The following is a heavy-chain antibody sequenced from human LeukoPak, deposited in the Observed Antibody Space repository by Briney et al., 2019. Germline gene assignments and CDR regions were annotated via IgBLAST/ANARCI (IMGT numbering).Heavy chain of an antibody. D-gene: IGHD6-13*01. Sequence: GGSLRLSCAASGFTFSSYPMSWVRQAPGKGLEWVSAISGSGGSAYYADSVKGRFTISRDNSKNTLYLQMNSLRAEDTAVYYCAKVIAAAITDYYYGMDVWGQGTTVTVSS. CDR2: ISGSGGSA. CDR1: GFTFSSYP. V-gene: IGHV3-23*01. CDR3: AKVIAAAITDYYYGMDV. J-gene: IGHJ6*02.